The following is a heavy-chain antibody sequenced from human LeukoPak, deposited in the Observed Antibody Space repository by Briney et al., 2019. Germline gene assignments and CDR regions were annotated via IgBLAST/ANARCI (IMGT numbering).Heavy chain of an antibody. Sequence: SETLSLTCTVSGGSISSSSYYWGWIRQPPGKGLEWIGSLYYSGSTYYNPSLKSRVTISVDTSKNQFSLKLSSVTAADTAVYYCARAGPGDSGGYYPRALFDHWGQGTLVTVSS. CDR2: LYYSGST. CDR1: GGSISSSSYY. D-gene: IGHD3-22*01. V-gene: IGHV4-39*07. J-gene: IGHJ4*02. CDR3: ARAGPGDSGGYYPRALFDH.